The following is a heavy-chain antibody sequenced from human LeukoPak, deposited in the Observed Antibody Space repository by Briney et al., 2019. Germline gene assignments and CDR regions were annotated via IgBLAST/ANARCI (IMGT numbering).Heavy chain of an antibody. CDR3: AKDGGSDPDAFDI. CDR1: GFTFSSYE. J-gene: IGHJ3*02. V-gene: IGHV3-48*03. D-gene: IGHD2-15*01. CDR2: ISSSGSTI. Sequence: GGSLRLSCAASGFTFSSYEMNWVRQAPGKGLEWVSYISSSGSTIYYADSVKGRFTISRDNTKNTLYLQMNSLRAEDTAVYYCAKDGGSDPDAFDIWGQGTMVTVSS.